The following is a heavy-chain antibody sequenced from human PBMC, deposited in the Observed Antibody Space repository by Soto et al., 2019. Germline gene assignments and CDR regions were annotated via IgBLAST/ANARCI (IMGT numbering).Heavy chain of an antibody. J-gene: IGHJ3*02. CDR2: IYPGDSDT. CDR1: GYSFNSYW. Sequence: GESLKISCKGSGYSFNSYWSGRVRQKPGKGLEWMGIIYPGDSDTRYSPSFQGQVTISADKSISTAYLQWSSLKASDTAMYYCARQLDSSGYYWAIWGQGTMVTVSS. CDR3: ARQLDSSGYYWAI. D-gene: IGHD3-22*01. V-gene: IGHV5-51*01.